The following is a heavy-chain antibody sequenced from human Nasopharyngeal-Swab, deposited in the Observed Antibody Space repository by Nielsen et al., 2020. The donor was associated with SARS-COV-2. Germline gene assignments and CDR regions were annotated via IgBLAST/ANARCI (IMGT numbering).Heavy chain of an antibody. CDR2: SSWNSGSI. J-gene: IGHJ4*02. CDR3: AKDPRPVALYYFDY. D-gene: IGHD4-23*01. V-gene: IGHV3-9*01. CDR1: GFTFDDYA. Sequence: SLKISCAASGFTFDDYAMHWVRQAPGKGLEWVSGSSWNSGSIGYADSVKGRFTISRDNAKNSLYLQMNSLRAEDTALYYCAKDPRPVALYYFDYWGQGTLVTVSS.